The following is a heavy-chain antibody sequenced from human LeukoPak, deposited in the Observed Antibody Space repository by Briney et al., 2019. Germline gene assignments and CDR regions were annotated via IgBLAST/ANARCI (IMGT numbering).Heavy chain of an antibody. CDR1: GYTFTGYY. V-gene: IGHV1-2*02. Sequence: ASVKVSCKASGYTFTGYYMHWVRQAPGQGLEWMGWINPNSGGTNYAQKFQGRVTMTRDTSISTAYMELGRLRSDDTAVYYCARGAPLTYDSSGLVFYWGQGTLVTVSS. J-gene: IGHJ4*02. CDR3: ARGAPLTYDSSGLVFY. D-gene: IGHD3-22*01. CDR2: INPNSGGT.